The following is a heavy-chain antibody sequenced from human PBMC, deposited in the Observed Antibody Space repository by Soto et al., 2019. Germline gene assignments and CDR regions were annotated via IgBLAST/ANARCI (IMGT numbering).Heavy chain of an antibody. J-gene: IGHJ3*02. V-gene: IGHV5-51*01. CDR3: ARRLGYYYDSSGHPGEAFDI. D-gene: IGHD3-22*01. Sequence: GESLKISCKGSRYSFTSYWIGWVRQMPGKGLEWMGIIYPGDSDTRYSPSFQGQVAISADKSISTAYLQWSSLKASDTAMYYCARRLGYYYDSSGHPGEAFDIWGQGTMVTVSS. CDR2: IYPGDSDT. CDR1: RYSFTSYW.